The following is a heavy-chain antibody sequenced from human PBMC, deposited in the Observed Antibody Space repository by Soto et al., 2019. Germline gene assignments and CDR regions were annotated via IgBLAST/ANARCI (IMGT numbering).Heavy chain of an antibody. CDR2: ISYDGSNK. D-gene: IGHD6-13*01. J-gene: IGHJ6*02. CDR3: ARDFLNGHVAGTDYYYGMDV. Sequence: QVQLVESGGGVVQPGRSLRLSCAASGFTFSSYAMHWVRQAPGKGLEWVAVISYDGSNKYYADSVKGRFTISRDNSKNTLYLQMNSLRAEDTAVYYCARDFLNGHVAGTDYYYGMDVWGQGTTVTVSS. V-gene: IGHV3-30-3*01. CDR1: GFTFSSYA.